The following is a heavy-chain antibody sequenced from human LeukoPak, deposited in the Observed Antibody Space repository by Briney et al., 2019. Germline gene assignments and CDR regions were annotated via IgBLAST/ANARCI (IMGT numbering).Heavy chain of an antibody. CDR3: ARAAAAMVTGWYFDL. CDR1: GYTFTGYY. Sequence: ASVKVSCKASGYTFTGYYMHWVRQAPGQWLEWMGWINPNSGGTNYAQKFQGRVTMTRDTSISTAYMELSRLRSDDTAVYYCARAAAAMVTGWYFDLWGRGTLVTVSS. V-gene: IGHV1-2*02. J-gene: IGHJ2*01. D-gene: IGHD5-18*01. CDR2: INPNSGGT.